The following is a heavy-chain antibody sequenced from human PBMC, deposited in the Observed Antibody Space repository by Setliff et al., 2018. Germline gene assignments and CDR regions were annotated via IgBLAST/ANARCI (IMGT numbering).Heavy chain of an antibody. D-gene: IGHD2-21*02. J-gene: IGHJ6*03. CDR2: MNPGRGSR. CDR1: GYIFTNYY. V-gene: IGHV1-46*04. Sequence: ASVKVSCKTSGYIFTNYYVHWVRQAPGQGLEWMGVMNPGRGSRNYAESLKGRFTISRDNAKNSLYLQINSLRADDTAVYYCARDLNVDDCGGDCHLPFYYYYLDVWGKGTTVTVSS. CDR3: ARDLNVDDCGGDCHLPFYYYYLDV.